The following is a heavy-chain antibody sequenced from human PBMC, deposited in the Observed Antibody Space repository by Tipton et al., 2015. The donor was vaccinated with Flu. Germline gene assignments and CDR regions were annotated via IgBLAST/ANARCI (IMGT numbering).Heavy chain of an antibody. Sequence: TLSLTCNVSGYSISTGDYWGWIRQPPGKGLEWLANVYHTGTTFYKPSLRSRLTISVDTSKNQISLRLTSVTAADTAVYYCARRDFSNYVSDPKNWFDPWGQGTLVTVSS. J-gene: IGHJ5*02. CDR3: ARRDFSNYVSDPKNWFDP. V-gene: IGHV4-38-2*02. CDR1: GYSISTGDY. D-gene: IGHD4-11*01. CDR2: VYHTGTT.